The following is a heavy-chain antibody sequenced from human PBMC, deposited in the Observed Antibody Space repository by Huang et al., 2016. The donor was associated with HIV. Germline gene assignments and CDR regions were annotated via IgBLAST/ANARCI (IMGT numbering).Heavy chain of an antibody. V-gene: IGHV3-53*01. Sequence: EVQLVESGGGLIQPGGSLRLSCAAPGFTVSTNYMTWVRQAPGKGLEWVSLIYSGGTTYYADSVKGLFTISRDDSENTLYLHMTSLRAGDTAVYYCAKEGDTGAALGYWGQGTLVTVS. J-gene: IGHJ4*02. CDR2: IYSGGTT. CDR3: AKEGDTGAALGY. D-gene: IGHD2-8*02. CDR1: GFTVSTNY.